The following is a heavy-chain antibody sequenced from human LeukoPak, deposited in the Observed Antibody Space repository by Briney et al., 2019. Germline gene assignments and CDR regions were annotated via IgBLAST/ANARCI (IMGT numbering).Heavy chain of an antibody. J-gene: IGHJ4*02. V-gene: IGHV3-23*01. CDR2: ISGSGGST. Sequence: GGSLRLSCAASGFTFSSYAMSWVRQAPGKGLEWVSAISGSGGSTYYADSVKGRFTISRDNSKNTLYLQMNSLRAEDTAVYYCAKPPSPYYYDSSGRPLDYWGQGPLVTVSS. CDR1: GFTFSSYA. D-gene: IGHD3-22*01. CDR3: AKPPSPYYYDSSGRPLDY.